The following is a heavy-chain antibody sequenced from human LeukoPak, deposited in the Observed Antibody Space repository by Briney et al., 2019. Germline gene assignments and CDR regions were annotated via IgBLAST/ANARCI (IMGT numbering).Heavy chain of an antibody. Sequence: ASVKVSCKTSGYTFSYYYIHWVRQAPGQGLEWMGTINPSSGGSTYAQKLQGRVTVTRDMSTSTVYMELSSLRSEDTAVYYCARGNFYDNKGYSPELRYWGQGTLVTVSS. CDR2: INPSSGGS. D-gene: IGHD3-10*01. J-gene: IGHJ4*02. CDR1: GYTFSYYY. V-gene: IGHV1-46*04. CDR3: ARGNFYDNKGYSPELRY.